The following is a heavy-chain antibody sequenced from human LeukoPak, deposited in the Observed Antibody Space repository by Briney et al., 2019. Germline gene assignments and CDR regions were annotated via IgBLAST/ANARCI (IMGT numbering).Heavy chain of an antibody. Sequence: PSETLSLTCTVSGGSISSYYWSWIRQPPGKGLEWIGYIYYSGSTNYNPSLKSRVTISVDTSKNQFSLKLSSVTAADTAVYYCARRRYDFWSGYLLYYFDYWGQGTLVTVSS. CDR2: IYYSGST. CDR1: GGSISSYY. CDR3: ARRRYDFWSGYLLYYFDY. V-gene: IGHV4-59*12. J-gene: IGHJ4*02. D-gene: IGHD3-3*01.